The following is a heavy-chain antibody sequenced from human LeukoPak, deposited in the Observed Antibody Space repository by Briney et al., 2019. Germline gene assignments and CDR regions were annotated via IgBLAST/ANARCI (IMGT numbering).Heavy chain of an antibody. CDR2: IRYDGSNK. Sequence: GGSLRLSCAASGFTFSSYGMHWVRQAPGKGLEWVAFIRYDGSNKYYADSVKGRFTISRDNSKNTLYLQMNSLRAEDTAVYYCARDERGGLYYFDYWGQGTLVTVSS. CDR1: GFTFSSYG. D-gene: IGHD3-10*01. V-gene: IGHV3-30*02. J-gene: IGHJ4*02. CDR3: ARDERGGLYYFDY.